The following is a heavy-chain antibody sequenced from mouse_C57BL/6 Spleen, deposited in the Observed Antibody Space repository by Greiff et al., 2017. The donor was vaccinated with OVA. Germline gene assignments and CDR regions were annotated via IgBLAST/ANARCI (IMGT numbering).Heavy chain of an antibody. Sequence: VQLQQSGPELVKPGASVKISCKASGYTFTDYYMNWVKQSHGKSLEWIGDINPNNGGTSYNQKFKGKATLTVDKSSSTAYMELRSLTSEDSAVYYCAREGLTTVVAPLDYWGQGTTLTVSS. V-gene: IGHV1-26*01. CDR1: GYTFTDYY. D-gene: IGHD1-1*01. CDR2: INPNNGGT. J-gene: IGHJ2*01. CDR3: AREGLTTVVAPLDY.